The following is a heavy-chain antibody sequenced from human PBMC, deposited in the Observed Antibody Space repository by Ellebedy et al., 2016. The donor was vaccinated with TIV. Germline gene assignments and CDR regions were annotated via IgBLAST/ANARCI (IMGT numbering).Heavy chain of an antibody. J-gene: IGHJ3*02. CDR3: ARRGPPGAFDI. CDR2: INPSGGST. Sequence: ASVKVSCXASGYTFTSYYMHWVRQAPGQGLEWMGIINPSGGSTSYAQKFQGRVTMTRDTSASTAYMELSSLRSEDTAVYYCARRGPPGAFDIWGQGTMVTVSS. CDR1: GYTFTSYY. V-gene: IGHV1-46*01.